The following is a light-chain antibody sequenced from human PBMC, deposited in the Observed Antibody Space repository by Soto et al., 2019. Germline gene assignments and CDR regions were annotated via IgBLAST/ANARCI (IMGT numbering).Light chain of an antibody. V-gene: IGKV3-11*01. CDR3: QQRSNWPRT. CDR2: DAS. J-gene: IGKJ1*01. Sequence: EIVSTQSPATLSLSPWERATLSVRASQSVSSYLAWYQQKPGQAPRLLIYDASNRATGIPARFSGSGSGTDFTLTISSLEPEDFAVYYCQQRSNWPRTFGQGTKVDIK. CDR1: QSVSSY.